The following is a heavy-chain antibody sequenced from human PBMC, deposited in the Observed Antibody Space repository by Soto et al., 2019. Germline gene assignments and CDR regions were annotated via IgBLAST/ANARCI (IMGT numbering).Heavy chain of an antibody. CDR1: GGSISSSNW. J-gene: IGHJ4*02. D-gene: IGHD2-15*01. CDR3: ARDSRAALARFDY. CDR2: IYHSGTT. Sequence: SETLSLTCAVSGGSISSSNWWRWVRHPPGKGLEWIGEIYHSGTTNYNPSLKRRVTISVDKSKNQFSLNLSSVTAADTAVYYCARDSRAALARFDYWGQGTLVTVSS. V-gene: IGHV4-4*02.